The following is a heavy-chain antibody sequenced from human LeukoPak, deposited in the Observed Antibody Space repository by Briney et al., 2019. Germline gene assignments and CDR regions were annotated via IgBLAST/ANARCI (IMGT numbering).Heavy chain of an antibody. V-gene: IGHV1-69*05. J-gene: IGHJ4*02. D-gene: IGHD3-3*01. Sequence: GASVKVSCKASGYTFTGYYMHWVRQAPGQGLEWMGGIIPIFGTANYAQKFQGRVTITTDESTSTAYMELSSLRSEDTAVYYCARQWSGYLYYFDYWGQGTLVTVSS. CDR1: GYTFTGYY. CDR2: IIPIFGTA. CDR3: ARQWSGYLYYFDY.